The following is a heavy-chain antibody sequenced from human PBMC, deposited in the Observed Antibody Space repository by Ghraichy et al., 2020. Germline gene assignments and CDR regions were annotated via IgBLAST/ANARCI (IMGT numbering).Heavy chain of an antibody. V-gene: IGHV3-66*01. D-gene: IGHD5-24*01. CDR1: GLTVSGNY. Sequence: LSLTCAASGLTVSGNYMNWVRLAPGKGLEWISVINSDAYGGGTYYADSMKGRFTISRDNSKNTLHLQMTSLRAEDTAVYYCATTGGGLQGAFDIWGQGTRVTVYS. CDR3: ATTGGGLQGAFDI. CDR2: INSDAYGGGT. J-gene: IGHJ3*02.